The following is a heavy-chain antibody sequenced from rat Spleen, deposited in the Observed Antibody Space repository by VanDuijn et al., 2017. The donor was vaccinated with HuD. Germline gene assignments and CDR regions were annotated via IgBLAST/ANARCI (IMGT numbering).Heavy chain of an antibody. D-gene: IGHD1-4*01. CDR3: ARELPGYNPFDY. V-gene: IGHV2-64*01. Sequence: QVQLKETGPDLVQLTQTLSITCTVSGFSLTTYNVHWVRQPPGKGLEWMGAMWNGGGTDYNSAFKSRLSFSRDTSKSQVFLKMNSLQTEDTATYYCARELPGYNPFDYWGQGVMVTVSS. CDR2: MWNGGGT. J-gene: IGHJ2*01. CDR1: GFSLTTYN.